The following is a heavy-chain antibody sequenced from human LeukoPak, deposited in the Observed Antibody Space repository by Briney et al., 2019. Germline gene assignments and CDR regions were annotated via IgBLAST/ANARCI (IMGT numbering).Heavy chain of an antibody. CDR2: INPNSGGT. J-gene: IGHJ5*02. CDR1: GYTFTGYY. D-gene: IGHD1-26*01. V-gene: IGHV1-2*02. Sequence: ASVKVSCKASGYTFTGYYMHWVRQAPGQGLGWMGWINPNSGGTNYAQKFQGRVTMTRDTSISTAYMELSRLRSDDTAVYYCARDSSGSYLLYNWFDPWGQGTLVTVSS. CDR3: ARDSSGSYLLYNWFDP.